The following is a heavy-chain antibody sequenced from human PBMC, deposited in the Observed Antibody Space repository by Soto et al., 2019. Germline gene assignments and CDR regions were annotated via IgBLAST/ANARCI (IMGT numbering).Heavy chain of an antibody. V-gene: IGHV1-69*01. Sequence: QVLLVQSGAEMKQPGSSVSVSCKASGDSFTNYAFTWVRQAPGQGPEWLGGIIIALGTPHYAQHFQRRLTSSAHESSSTVYMELGSLRLDDRVVYYCGRYCTNTKCRGGYYLDLWGQGTLLTVSS. J-gene: IGHJ5*02. CDR2: IIIALGTP. CDR3: GRYCTNTKCRGGYYLDL. CDR1: GDSFTNYA. D-gene: IGHD2-8*01.